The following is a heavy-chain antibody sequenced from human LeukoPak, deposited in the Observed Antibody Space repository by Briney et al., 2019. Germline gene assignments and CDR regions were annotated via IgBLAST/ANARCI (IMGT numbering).Heavy chain of an antibody. Sequence: QPGGSQRLSCASSGFLVSPNYQSGASQAPGKGPEWVSVIYNDGGTDYADSVKGRFIISRDNSKNTMYLQMNSLRVDDTAVYYCARDWAPGWPYTYWGQGTLVTVSS. CDR1: GFLVSPNY. CDR3: ARDWAPGWPYTY. J-gene: IGHJ4*02. CDR2: IYNDGGT. D-gene: IGHD6-19*01. V-gene: IGHV3-53*01.